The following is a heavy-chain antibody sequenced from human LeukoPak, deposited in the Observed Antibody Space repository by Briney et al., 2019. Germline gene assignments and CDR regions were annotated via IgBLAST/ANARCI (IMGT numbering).Heavy chain of an antibody. Sequence: ASVKVSCKASGYTFTSYYMHWVRQAPGQGLEWMGIINPSGGSTSYARKFQGRVTMTRDMSTSTVYMELSSLRSEDTAVYYCARSRSWIYFDYWGQGTLVTVSS. D-gene: IGHD6-13*01. J-gene: IGHJ4*02. CDR3: ARSRSWIYFDY. V-gene: IGHV1-46*01. CDR2: INPSGGST. CDR1: GYTFTSYY.